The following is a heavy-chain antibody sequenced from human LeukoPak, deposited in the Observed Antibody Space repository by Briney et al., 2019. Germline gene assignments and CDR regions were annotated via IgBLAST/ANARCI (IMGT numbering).Heavy chain of an antibody. V-gene: IGHV3-7*01. J-gene: IGHJ3*02. Sequence: GGSLRLSCAASGFTFSSYWMSWVRQAPGKGLEWVANIKQDGSEKYYVDSVKGRFTISRDNAKNPLYLQMNSLRAEDTAVYYCARRWFGELSSAFDIWGQGTMVTVSS. CDR2: IKQDGSEK. CDR1: GFTFSSYW. CDR3: ARRWFGELSSAFDI. D-gene: IGHD3-10*01.